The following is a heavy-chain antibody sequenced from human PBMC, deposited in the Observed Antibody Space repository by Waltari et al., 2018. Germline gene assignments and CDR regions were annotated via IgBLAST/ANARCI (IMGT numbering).Heavy chain of an antibody. Sequence: QVQLVQSGAEVTKPGASVEVSCRTSGYTFNNFGVAWVRQAPGQGLEWMGWTSASINRAYTAQRFQGRLTMTALTSTSTAYMELKSLTSDDTATYFCARAPYRVLSISQYYFDAWGQGTLVTVSS. CDR2: TSASINRA. CDR3: ARAPYRVLSISQYYFDA. J-gene: IGHJ4*02. D-gene: IGHD2-21*01. V-gene: IGHV1-18*04. CDR1: GYTFNNFG.